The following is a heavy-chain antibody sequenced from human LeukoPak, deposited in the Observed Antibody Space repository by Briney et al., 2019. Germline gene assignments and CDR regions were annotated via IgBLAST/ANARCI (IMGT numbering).Heavy chain of an antibody. Sequence: SVKVSCKASGFTFTSSAMQWVRQARGQRVEWIGWIVVGSGNTNYAQKFQERVTITRDMSTSTAYTELSSLRSEDTAVYYCAAGSDVTPWEAFDIWGQGTMVTVSS. V-gene: IGHV1-58*02. J-gene: IGHJ3*02. CDR1: GFTFTSSA. CDR3: AAGSDVTPWEAFDI. CDR2: IVVGSGNT. D-gene: IGHD1-26*01.